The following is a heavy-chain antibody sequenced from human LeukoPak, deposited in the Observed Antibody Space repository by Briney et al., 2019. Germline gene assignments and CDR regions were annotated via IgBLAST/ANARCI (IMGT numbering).Heavy chain of an antibody. D-gene: IGHD3-10*01. CDR1: GYTFTSYG. V-gene: IGHV1-18*01. Sequence: GASVKVSCKASGYTFTSYGISWVRQAPGQGLEWMGWISAYSGNTNYAQKLQGRVTMTTDTSASTAYMELRSLRSDDTAVYYCARDLSRYGSGSYYRASDAFDIWGQGTMVTVSS. CDR3: ARDLSRYGSGSYYRASDAFDI. J-gene: IGHJ3*02. CDR2: ISAYSGNT.